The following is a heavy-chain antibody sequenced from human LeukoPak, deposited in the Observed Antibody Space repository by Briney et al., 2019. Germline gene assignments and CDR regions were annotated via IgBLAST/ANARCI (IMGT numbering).Heavy chain of an antibody. CDR3: AKRPPYSGYEAHFDY. CDR2: ISGSGGST. Sequence: GGSLRLSCAASGFAFRNYAMTWVRQAPGKGLEWVSAISGSGGSTYYADSVKGRFTISRDNSKNTLYLQMNSLRAEDTAVYYCAKRPPYSGYEAHFDYWGQGTLVTVSS. J-gene: IGHJ4*02. CDR1: GFAFRNYA. V-gene: IGHV3-23*01. D-gene: IGHD5-12*01.